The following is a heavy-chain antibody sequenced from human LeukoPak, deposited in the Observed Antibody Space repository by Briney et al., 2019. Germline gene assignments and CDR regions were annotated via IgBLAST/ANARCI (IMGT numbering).Heavy chain of an antibody. J-gene: IGHJ5*02. V-gene: IGHV3-30-3*01. CDR1: GFTFSSYA. CDR2: ISYDGSNK. CDR3: ARDSRLDP. Sequence: GGSLRLSCAASGFTFSSYAMHWVRQAPGKGLEWVAVISYDGSNKYYADSVKGRFTISRDNSKNTLYLQMNSLRADDTAVYYCARDSRLDPWGQGTLVTVSS.